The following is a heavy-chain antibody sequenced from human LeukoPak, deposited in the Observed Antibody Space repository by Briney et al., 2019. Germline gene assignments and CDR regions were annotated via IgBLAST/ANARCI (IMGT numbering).Heavy chain of an antibody. D-gene: IGHD4-17*01. V-gene: IGHV1-18*01. CDR3: ARLDGETGFDY. Sequence: GASVKVSCKASGYTFTIYGISWVRHAPGQGLEWMGLISANNSNTNYAQTLQGRVTMTTDTSTSRAYMALRSLRSDDTAVYYCARLDGETGFDYWGQGTLVTVSS. CDR2: ISANNSNT. J-gene: IGHJ4*01. CDR1: GYTFTIYG.